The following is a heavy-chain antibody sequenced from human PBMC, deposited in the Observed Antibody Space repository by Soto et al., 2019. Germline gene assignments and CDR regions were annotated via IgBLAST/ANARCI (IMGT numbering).Heavy chain of an antibody. J-gene: IGHJ4*02. CDR1: GGSISSSSYY. CDR2: IYYSGST. CDR3: ARMRDTAMFPIDY. D-gene: IGHD5-18*01. Sequence: SETLSLTCTVSGGSISSSSYYWGWIRQPPGKGLEWIGSIYYSGSTYYNPSLKSRVTISVDTSKNQFSLKLSSGTAAETAVYYGARMRDTAMFPIDYWGKGTLF. V-gene: IGHV4-39*01.